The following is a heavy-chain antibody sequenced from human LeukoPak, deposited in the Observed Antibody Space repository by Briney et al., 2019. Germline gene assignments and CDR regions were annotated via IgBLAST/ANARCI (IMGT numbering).Heavy chain of an antibody. V-gene: IGHV1-2*02. Sequence: ASVKVSCKASGYTFTGYYIHWVRQAPGQGLEWMGWIDPNSGGTNYAQKFQGRVTMTRDTSISTAYVGLSRLRSDDTAVYYCVRGRWELLSFFDYWGQGTLVTVSS. CDR2: IDPNSGGT. J-gene: IGHJ4*02. D-gene: IGHD1-26*01. CDR3: VRGRWELLSFFDY. CDR1: GYTFTGYY.